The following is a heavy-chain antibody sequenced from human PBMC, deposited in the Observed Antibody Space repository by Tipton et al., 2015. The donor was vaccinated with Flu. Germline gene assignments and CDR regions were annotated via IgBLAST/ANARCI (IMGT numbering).Heavy chain of an antibody. Sequence: TLSLTCTVSGDSLNSYYWNWIRQPAGKGLEWIGRIYSTGSTSYNPSLKNRVTISVDTSKNQFSLKLTSVTAADTAVYYCARRRYDFWSGYYWSYWYFDIWGRGTLVTVSS. J-gene: IGHJ2*01. CDR1: GDSLNSYY. D-gene: IGHD3-3*01. CDR3: ARRRYDFWSGYYWSYWYFDI. CDR2: IYSTGST. V-gene: IGHV4-4*07.